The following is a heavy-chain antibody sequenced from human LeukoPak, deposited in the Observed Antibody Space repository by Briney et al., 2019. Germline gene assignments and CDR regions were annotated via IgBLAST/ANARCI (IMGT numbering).Heavy chain of an antibody. J-gene: IGHJ6*03. CDR1: GFTFSSYG. CDR3: AREEEAARPPGYYMDV. D-gene: IGHD6-6*01. Sequence: PGGSLRLSCAASGFTFSSYGMHWVRQAPGKGLEWVAFIRYDGSNKYYADSVKGRFTISRDNSKNTLYLQMNSLRAEDTAVYYCAREEEAARPPGYYMDVWGKGTTVTVSS. CDR2: IRYDGSNK. V-gene: IGHV3-30*02.